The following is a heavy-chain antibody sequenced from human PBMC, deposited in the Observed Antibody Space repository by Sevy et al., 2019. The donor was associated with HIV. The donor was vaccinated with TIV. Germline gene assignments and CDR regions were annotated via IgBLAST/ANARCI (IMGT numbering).Heavy chain of an antibody. CDR1: GFTFSKYS. V-gene: IGHV3-23*01. D-gene: IGHD2-8*01. CDR2: FSFGCGRI. Sequence: GGSLRLSCEASGFTFSKYSMSWVRQAPGKGLEWVSTFSFGCGRINYADSVKGRFTISRDDSKNTLYLQMNSLRAEDTAVYYCAREGCTKPHDYWRQGTLVTVSS. CDR3: AREGCTKPHDY. J-gene: IGHJ4*02.